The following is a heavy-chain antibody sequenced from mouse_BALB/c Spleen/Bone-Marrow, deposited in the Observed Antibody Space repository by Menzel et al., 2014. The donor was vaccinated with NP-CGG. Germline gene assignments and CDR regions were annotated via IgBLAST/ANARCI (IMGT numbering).Heavy chain of an antibody. V-gene: IGHV7-3*02. Sequence: DVKLQESGGGLVQPGGSLRLSCATSGFSFTDYYMSWVRQPPGKALEWLGFIRNKANGYTTEYSASVKGRFTISRDNSQSILYLLMNALRAEDSATYYCARDDYYAMDYWGQGTSVTVSS. J-gene: IGHJ4*01. CDR3: ARDDYYAMDY. CDR2: IRNKANGYTT. CDR1: GFSFTDYY.